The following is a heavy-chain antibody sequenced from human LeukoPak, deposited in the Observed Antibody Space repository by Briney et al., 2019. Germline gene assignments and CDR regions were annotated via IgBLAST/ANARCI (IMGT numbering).Heavy chain of an antibody. CDR2: ISAYSGNT. J-gene: IGHJ4*02. D-gene: IGHD6-13*01. V-gene: IGHV1-18*01. CDR3: ARVSSSSWYGDYFDY. CDR1: GYTFTSYG. Sequence: ASVKVSCKASGYTFTSYGISWVRQAPGQGLEWMGWISAYSGNTNYAQKLQGRVTMTTDTSTSTAYMELRSLRSDDTAVYYCARVSSSSWYGDYFDYWGQGTLVTVSS.